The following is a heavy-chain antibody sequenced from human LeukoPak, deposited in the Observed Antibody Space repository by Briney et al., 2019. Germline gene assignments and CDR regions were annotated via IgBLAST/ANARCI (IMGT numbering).Heavy chain of an antibody. D-gene: IGHD5-18*01. V-gene: IGHV4-4*07. CDR3: ARETETDTSMVPYNWFDP. J-gene: IGHJ5*02. Sequence: PSETLSLTCTVSGGSISSYYWSWIRQPAGKGLEWIGRIYTSGNTNYNPSLKSRVTTSVDTSKNQFSLNLSSVTAADTAVYYCARETETDTSMVPYNWFDPWGQGTLVTVSS. CDR2: IYTSGNT. CDR1: GGSISSYY.